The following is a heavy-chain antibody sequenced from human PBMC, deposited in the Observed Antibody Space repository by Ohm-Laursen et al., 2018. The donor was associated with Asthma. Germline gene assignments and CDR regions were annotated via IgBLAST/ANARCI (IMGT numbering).Heavy chain of an antibody. CDR1: GFTVSRNY. CDR2: IYSSGST. J-gene: IGHJ4*02. V-gene: IGHV3-66*03. D-gene: IGHD2-2*01. Sequence: SLRLSCAASGFTVSRNYMSWVRQVPGKGLEWVSIIYSSGSTYYADSVKGRITPSRDNSKNTLYLEMNSLRAEDTAVYYCARRSKICYDTSHCFFDYWGQGTLVTVSS. CDR3: ARRSKICYDTSHCFFDY.